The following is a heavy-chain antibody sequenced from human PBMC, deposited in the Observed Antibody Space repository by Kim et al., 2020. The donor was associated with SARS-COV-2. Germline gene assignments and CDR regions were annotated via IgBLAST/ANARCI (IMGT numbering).Heavy chain of an antibody. V-gene: IGHV7-4-1*01. CDR2: INTYTGSP. J-gene: IGHJ5*01. D-gene: IGHD5-12*01. CDR3: ARSCDGYHSAFDS. Sequence: ASVKVSCKASGYTFNKYALNWVRRAPGQGLEWMGGINTYTGSPTYAQGFAGRFVFSLDTSVNTAHLQIRSLQADDTAVSYCARSCDGYHSAFDSWGQGTL. CDR1: GYTFNKYA.